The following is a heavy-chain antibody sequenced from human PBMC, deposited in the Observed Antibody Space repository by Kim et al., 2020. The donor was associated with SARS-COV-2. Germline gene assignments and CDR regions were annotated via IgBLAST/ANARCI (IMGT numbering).Heavy chain of an antibody. D-gene: IGHD3-22*01. J-gene: IGHJ4*02. CDR3: AKSLGYYYDSSGFHY. CDR1: GFTFSSYG. V-gene: IGHV3-30*18. Sequence: GGSLRLSCAAAGFTFSSYGMHWVRQAPGKGLEWVAVISFDVSNEYYADSVKGRFTISRDNSENRLYLQMNSLRAEDTAVYYCAKSLGYYYDSSGFHYWGQGTLVTVSS. CDR2: ISFDVSNE.